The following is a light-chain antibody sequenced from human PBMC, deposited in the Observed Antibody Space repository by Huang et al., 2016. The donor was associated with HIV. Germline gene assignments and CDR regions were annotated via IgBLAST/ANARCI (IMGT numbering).Light chain of an antibody. J-gene: IGKJ4*01. Sequence: IQLTQSPSSLSASVGDRVTITFRASQDIRSYLAWYQQKPGKAPKLLIYGAYTLQGGVPSRCSGSGSGTEYSLTISSLQPEDFATYYCQQLSTSLTFGGGTKVEMK. CDR2: GAY. CDR3: QQLSTSLT. CDR1: QDIRSY. V-gene: IGKV1-9*01.